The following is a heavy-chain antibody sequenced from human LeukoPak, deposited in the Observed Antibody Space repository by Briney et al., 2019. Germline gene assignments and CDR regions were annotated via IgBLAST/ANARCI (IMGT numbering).Heavy chain of an antibody. CDR3: ARDLKRRVYYDSSGSDDAFDI. J-gene: IGHJ3*02. CDR2: ISSSSSYI. Sequence: PGGSLRLSCAASGFTFSSYSMNWVRQAPGKGLEWVSSISSSSSYIYYADSVKGRFTVSRDNAKNSLYLQMNGLRAEDTAVYYCARDLKRRVYYDSSGSDDAFDIWGQGTMVTVSS. V-gene: IGHV3-21*01. D-gene: IGHD3-22*01. CDR1: GFTFSSYS.